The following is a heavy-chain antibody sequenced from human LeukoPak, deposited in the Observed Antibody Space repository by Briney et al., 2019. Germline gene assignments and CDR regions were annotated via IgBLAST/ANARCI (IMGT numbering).Heavy chain of an antibody. CDR3: ARRRGAYYDS. D-gene: IGHD3-16*01. CDR1: GCSTSSYY. CDR2: IYSSGST. Sequence: SETLSLTCTVSGCSTSSYYWSWIRQPPGKGLEWIGYIYSSGSTNYNPTLKSRVTVSLDTSKRQSSLKLSSVTAADTAVYYCARRRGAYYDSWGQGTLVTVSS. J-gene: IGHJ4*02. V-gene: IGHV4-59*08.